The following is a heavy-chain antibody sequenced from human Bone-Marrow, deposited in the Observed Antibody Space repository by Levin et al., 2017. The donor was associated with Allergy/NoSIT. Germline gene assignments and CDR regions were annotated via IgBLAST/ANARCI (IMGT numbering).Heavy chain of an antibody. CDR3: ARVSGRDCSGGSCYWGFFFY. D-gene: IGHD2-15*01. CDR1: GGSFSGYY. CDR2: INHSGST. J-gene: IGHJ4*02. V-gene: IGHV4-34*01. Sequence: PSETLSLTCAVYGGSFSGYYWSWIRQPPGKGLEWIGEINHSGSTNYNPSLKSRVTISVDTSKNQFSLKLSSVTAADTAVYYCARVSGRDCSGGSCYWGFFFYWGQGTLVTVSS.